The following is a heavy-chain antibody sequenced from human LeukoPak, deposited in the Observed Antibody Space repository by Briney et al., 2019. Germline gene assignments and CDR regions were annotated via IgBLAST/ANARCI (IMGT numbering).Heavy chain of an antibody. D-gene: IGHD5-12*01. CDR3: ARDLATTYNWFDP. Sequence: PSETLSLTCTVSGGSISSYYWSWIRQPPGKGLEWIGYIYYSGSTNYNPSLKSRVTISVDTSKNQFSLKLSSVTAADTAVYYCARDLATTYNWFDPWGQGTLVTVSS. CDR2: IYYSGST. J-gene: IGHJ5*02. CDR1: GGSISSYY. V-gene: IGHV4-59*12.